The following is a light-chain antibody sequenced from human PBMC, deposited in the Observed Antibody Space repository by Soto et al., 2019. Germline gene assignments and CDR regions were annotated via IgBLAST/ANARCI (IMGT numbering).Light chain of an antibody. J-gene: IGLJ2*01. V-gene: IGLV2-8*01. CDR3: SSYAGSNNPHVV. CDR2: EVS. CDR1: SSDVGGYNY. Sequence: QSVLTQPPSASGSPGQSVTISCTGTSSDVGGYNYVSWYQQHPGKAPKLMIYEVSKRPSGVPDRFSGSKSVNTASLTVSGLQAEDEAEYYCSSYAGSNNPHVVFGGGTKLTVL.